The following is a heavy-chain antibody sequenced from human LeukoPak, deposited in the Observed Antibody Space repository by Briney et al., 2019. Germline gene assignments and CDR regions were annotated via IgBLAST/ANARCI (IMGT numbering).Heavy chain of an antibody. Sequence: ASETLSLTCTVSGGSISSYYWSWIRQPPGKGLEWSGHIYYSGSTNYNPSLKSRVTISVDTSKNQFSLKLSSVTAADTAVYYCARGREVAVAGLLFDYWGQGTLVTVSS. J-gene: IGHJ4*02. CDR2: IYYSGST. CDR1: GGSISSYY. V-gene: IGHV4-59*01. D-gene: IGHD6-19*01. CDR3: ARGREVAVAGLLFDY.